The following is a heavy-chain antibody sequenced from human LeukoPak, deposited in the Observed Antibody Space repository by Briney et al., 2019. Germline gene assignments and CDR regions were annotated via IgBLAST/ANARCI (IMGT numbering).Heavy chain of an antibody. CDR1: GYTFTSYG. CDR3: ARVIELLWFGDNWFDP. J-gene: IGHJ5*02. Sequence: GASVKVSCKASGYTFTSYGISWVRQAPGQGLEWMGWISAYNGNTNYAQKLQGRVTMTTDTSTSTAYMELWSLRSDDTAVYYCARVIELLWFGDNWFDPWGQGTLVTVSS. CDR2: ISAYNGNT. V-gene: IGHV1-18*01. D-gene: IGHD3-10*01.